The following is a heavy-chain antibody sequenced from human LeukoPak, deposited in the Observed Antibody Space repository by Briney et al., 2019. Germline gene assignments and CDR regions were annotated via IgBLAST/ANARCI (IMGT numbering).Heavy chain of an antibody. CDR1: GGSISSYY. J-gene: IGHJ4*02. CDR3: AREDGYSYMA. Sequence: SETLSLTCTVSGGSISSYYWSWIRQPPGKGLEWIGYIYYSGSTNYNPSLKSRVTMSVDTSKNQFSLKLSSVTAADTAVYYCAREDGYSYMAWGQGTLVTVSS. CDR2: IYYSGST. V-gene: IGHV4-59*01. D-gene: IGHD5-18*01.